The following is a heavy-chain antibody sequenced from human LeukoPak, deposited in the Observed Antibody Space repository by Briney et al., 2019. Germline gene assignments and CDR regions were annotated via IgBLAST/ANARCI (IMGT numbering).Heavy chain of an antibody. V-gene: IGHV5-51*01. CDR1: GFSFATYY. Sequence: GESLKISCQGSGFSFATYYIGWLRQMPGRGLEWMGIIFPGDSDTRYSPSFQGQVTISADKSISTAYLQWSSLKASDTAMYYCARHASLYCSSTSCYKELGWFDPWGQGTLVTVSS. CDR3: ARHASLYCSSTSCYKELGWFDP. D-gene: IGHD2-2*02. J-gene: IGHJ5*02. CDR2: IFPGDSDT.